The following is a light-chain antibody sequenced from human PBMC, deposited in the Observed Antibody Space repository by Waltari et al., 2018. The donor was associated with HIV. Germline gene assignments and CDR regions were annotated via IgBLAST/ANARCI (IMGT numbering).Light chain of an antibody. V-gene: IGLV7-46*01. CDR1: TGAVTSGPY. Sequence: AVVPQEPSLIVSPGGTVPLTCGPRTGAVTSGPYPSWFQQKPGQAPTTPIFDTRNKHTWTPARFAGSLLGGKAALTLSGAQHEDEAEYDCLLSYSGASWVFGGGTKVTV. CDR3: LLSYSGASWV. CDR2: DTR. J-gene: IGLJ3*02.